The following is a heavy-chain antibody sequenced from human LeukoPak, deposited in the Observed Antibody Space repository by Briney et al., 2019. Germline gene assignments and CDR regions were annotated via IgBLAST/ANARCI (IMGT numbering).Heavy chain of an antibody. CDR3: AKEVGANYGY. Sequence: GRSLRLSCAASGFTFSSYGMHWVRQAPGKGLEWVAVISYDGSNKYYADSVKGRFTISRDNSKNTLYLQMNSLRAGDTAVYYCAKEVGANYGYWGQGTLVTVSS. CDR1: GFTFSSYG. J-gene: IGHJ4*02. V-gene: IGHV3-30*18. CDR2: ISYDGSNK. D-gene: IGHD1-26*01.